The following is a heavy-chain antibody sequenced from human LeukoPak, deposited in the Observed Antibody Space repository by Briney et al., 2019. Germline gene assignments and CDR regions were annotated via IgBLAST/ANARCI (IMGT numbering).Heavy chain of an antibody. CDR3: AKAGYSGYTLTD. CDR1: GFTFSSYA. J-gene: IGHJ4*02. V-gene: IGHV3-30*04. Sequence: GRSLRLSCAASGFTFSSYAMHWVRQAPGKGLEWVAVISYDGSNKYYADSVKGRFTISRDNSKNTLYLEMKGLRDEDSAVYYCAKAGYSGYTLTDWGQGTLVAVSS. CDR2: ISYDGSNK. D-gene: IGHD5-12*01.